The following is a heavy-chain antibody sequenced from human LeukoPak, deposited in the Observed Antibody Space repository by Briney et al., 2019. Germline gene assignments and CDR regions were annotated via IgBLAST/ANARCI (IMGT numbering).Heavy chain of an antibody. Sequence: GGSLRLPCAASGFTFSSCAMSWVRQAPGKGLEWVSAISGSGGSTYYADSVKGRFTISRDNSKNTLYLQMNSLRAEDTAVYYCAKEYGITDWVITWGQGTLVTVSS. CDR3: AKEYGITDWVIT. J-gene: IGHJ5*02. D-gene: IGHD3-16*02. CDR1: GFTFSSCA. CDR2: ISGSGGST. V-gene: IGHV3-23*01.